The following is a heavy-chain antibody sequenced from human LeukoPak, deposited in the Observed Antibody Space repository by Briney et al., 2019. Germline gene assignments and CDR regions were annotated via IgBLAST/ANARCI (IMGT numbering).Heavy chain of an antibody. V-gene: IGHV3-69-1*01. CDR1: GFTFSYYN. D-gene: IGHD4-17*01. J-gene: IGHJ4*02. Sequence: GGSVRLSCAASGFTFSYYNMNWVRQAPGKGLEWVSYISSSNTMYYADSVKGRFTISRDNAKNSLYLQMNSLRAEDTAVYYCARVHLRSDYWGQGTLVTVSS. CDR3: ARVHLRSDY. CDR2: ISSSNTM.